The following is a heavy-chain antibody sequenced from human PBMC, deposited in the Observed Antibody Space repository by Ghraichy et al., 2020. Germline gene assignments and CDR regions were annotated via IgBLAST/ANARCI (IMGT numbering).Heavy chain of an antibody. CDR3: ARVRPFGPDFWSGGYFDY. CDR2: IIPIFGTA. V-gene: IGHV1-69*06. Sequence: SVKVSCKASGGTFSSYAISWVRQAPGQGLEWMGGIIPIFGTANYAQKFQGRVTITADKSTSTAYMELSSLRSEDTAVYYCARVRPFGPDFWSGGYFDYWGQGTLVTVSS. J-gene: IGHJ4*02. D-gene: IGHD3-3*01. CDR1: GGTFSSYA.